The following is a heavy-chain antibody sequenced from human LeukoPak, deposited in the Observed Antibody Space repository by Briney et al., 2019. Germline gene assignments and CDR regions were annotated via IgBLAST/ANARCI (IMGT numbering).Heavy chain of an antibody. CDR2: INHSGST. V-gene: IGHV4-34*01. D-gene: IGHD3-22*01. CDR3: ARGRTMTKRFDI. J-gene: IGHJ3*02. CDR1: GGSFSGYY. Sequence: SETLSLTCAVYGGSFSGYYWSWIRQPPGKGLEWIGEINHSGSTNYNPSLKSRVTISVDTSKNQFSLKLRSVTAADTAVYYCARGRTMTKRFDIWGQGTMVTVSS.